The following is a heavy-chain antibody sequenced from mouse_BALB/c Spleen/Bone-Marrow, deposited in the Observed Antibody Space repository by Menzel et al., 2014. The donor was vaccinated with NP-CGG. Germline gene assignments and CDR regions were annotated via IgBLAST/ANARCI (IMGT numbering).Heavy chain of an antibody. CDR2: IYPGDGDT. V-gene: IGHV1-82*01. CDR3: ARSGYDYENY. Sequence: VQRVESGPELVKPGASVKISCKASGYAFSSSWMNWVKQRPGQGLEWIGRIYPGDGDTNYNGKFEGKATLTADKSSSTAYMQLSSLTSVDSAVYFCARSGYDYENYWGQGTTLTVSS. CDR1: GYAFSSSW. J-gene: IGHJ2*01. D-gene: IGHD2-4*01.